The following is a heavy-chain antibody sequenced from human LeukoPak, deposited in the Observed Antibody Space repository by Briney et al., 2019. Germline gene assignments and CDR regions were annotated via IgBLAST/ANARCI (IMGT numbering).Heavy chain of an antibody. D-gene: IGHD1-26*01. CDR2: FDYRGRT. CDR3: ARGGGSLDY. Sequence: PSETLSLTCTVSGGSISSGSHYWGWIRQPPGKGLEWIGSFDYRGRTYYSPSLKSRVTISVDTSKNQFSLQLNSVTPEDTAVYYCARGGGSLDYWGQGTLVTVSS. CDR1: GGSISSGSHY. J-gene: IGHJ4*02. V-gene: IGHV4-39*01.